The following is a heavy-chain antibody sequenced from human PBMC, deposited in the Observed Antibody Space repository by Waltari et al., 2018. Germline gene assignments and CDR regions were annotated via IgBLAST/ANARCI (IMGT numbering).Heavy chain of an antibody. CDR3: ARVNGSGRSDYYYYYMDV. CDR1: GGTFSSYA. J-gene: IGHJ6*03. V-gene: IGHV1-69*04. D-gene: IGHD3-10*01. Sequence: QVQLVQSGAEVKKPGSSVKVSCKASGGTFSSYAISWVRQAPGQGLEWRGGNNPSLGIANYAQKFQGRVTITADESTSTAYMERSSLRSEDTAVYYCARVNGSGRSDYYYYYMDVWGKGTTVTVSS. CDR2: NNPSLGIA.